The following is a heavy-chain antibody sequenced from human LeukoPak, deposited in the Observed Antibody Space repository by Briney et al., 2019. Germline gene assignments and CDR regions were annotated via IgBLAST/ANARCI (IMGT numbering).Heavy chain of an antibody. J-gene: IGHJ5*02. Sequence: SVKVSCKASGGTFSSYAISWVRQAPGQGLEWMGGIIPTFGTANYAQKFQGRVTITADESTSTAYMELSSLRSEDTAVYYCARERKPIYYYGSGSYYNWFDPWGQGTLVTVSS. CDR3: ARERKPIYYYGSGSYYNWFDP. CDR1: GGTFSSYA. V-gene: IGHV1-69*13. D-gene: IGHD3-10*01. CDR2: IIPTFGTA.